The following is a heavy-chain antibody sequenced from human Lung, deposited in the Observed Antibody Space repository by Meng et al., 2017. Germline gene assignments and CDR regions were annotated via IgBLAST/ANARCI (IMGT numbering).Heavy chain of an antibody. J-gene: IGHJ4*02. CDR1: GGSFSDYY. V-gene: IGHV4-34*01. D-gene: IGHD4-11*01. CDR2: INHSGST. CDR3: ARGPTTMAHDFDY. Sequence: HVQLQLWVEGLLKPSETLSLACVVSGGSFSDYYCSWIRQPPGKGLEWIVEINHSGSTNYNPSLESRATISVDTSQNNLSLKLSSVTAADSAVYYCARGPTTMAHDFDYWGQGTLVTVSS.